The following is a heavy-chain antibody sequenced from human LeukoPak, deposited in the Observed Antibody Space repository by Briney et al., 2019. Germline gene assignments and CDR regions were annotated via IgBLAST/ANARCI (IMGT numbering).Heavy chain of an antibody. CDR3: ARTHFDSLGWFDP. V-gene: IGHV4-39*07. CDR1: GGSMRSNSFY. CDR2: INYGGHT. D-gene: IGHD3-9*01. Sequence: PSETLSLTCTVSGGSMRSNSFYWGWIRQPPGKGLEWIGNINYGGHTYFNPSVKSRVTLSVDVSKNRFSLNLTSVTAADTALYFCARTHFDSLGWFDPWGQGIPVIVSS. J-gene: IGHJ5*02.